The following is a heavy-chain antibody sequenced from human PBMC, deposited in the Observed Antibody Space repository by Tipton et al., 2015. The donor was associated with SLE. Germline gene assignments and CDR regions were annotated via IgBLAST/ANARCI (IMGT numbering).Heavy chain of an antibody. CDR1: GFTFSSYS. CDR3: ARGGRTQWLVSPYYFDY. V-gene: IGHV3-48*01. Sequence: SLRLSCAASGFTFSSYSMNWVRQAPGKGLEWVSSISSSSSTIYYADSVKGRFTISRDNAKNSLYLQMNSLRAEDTAVYYCARGGRTQWLVSPYYFDYWGQGTLVTVSS. D-gene: IGHD6-19*01. CDR2: ISSSSSTI. J-gene: IGHJ4*02.